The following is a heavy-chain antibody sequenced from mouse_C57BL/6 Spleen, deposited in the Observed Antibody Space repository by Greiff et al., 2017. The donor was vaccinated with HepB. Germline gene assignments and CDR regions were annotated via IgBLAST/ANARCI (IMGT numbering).Heavy chain of an antibody. D-gene: IGHD1-1*01. CDR2: IRNKANGYTT. CDR1: GFTFTDYY. V-gene: IGHV7-3*01. CDR3: ARYDYYGSSGFAY. J-gene: IGHJ3*01. Sequence: EVQGVESGGGLVQPGGSLRLSCAASGFTFTDYYMSWVRQPPGKALEWLGFIRNKANGYTTEYSASVKGRFTISRDNSQSILYLQMNALRAADSATYYCARYDYYGSSGFAYWGQGTLVTVSA.